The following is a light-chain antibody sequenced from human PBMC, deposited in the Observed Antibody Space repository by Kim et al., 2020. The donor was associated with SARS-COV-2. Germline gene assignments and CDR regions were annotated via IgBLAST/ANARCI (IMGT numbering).Light chain of an antibody. CDR3: QQSYSSLWT. J-gene: IGKJ1*01. CDR1: QSISGY. V-gene: IGKV1-39*01. CDR2: GAS. Sequence: GDRVTITCRASQSISGYLNWYQQKPGKAPELLIYGASYLQSGVSSRFSGSGSGTDFTLTISSLQPEDFATYFCQQSYSSLWTFGQGTKVDIK.